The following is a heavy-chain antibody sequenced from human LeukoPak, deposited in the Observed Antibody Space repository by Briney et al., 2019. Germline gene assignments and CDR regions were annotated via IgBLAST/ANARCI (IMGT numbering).Heavy chain of an antibody. CDR2: ISGSGGST. CDR3: AKELGRSGILDY. Sequence: GGSLRLSCAASGFTFSSYGMSWVRQAPGKGLEWVSAISGSGGSTYYADSVKGRFTISRDNSKSTLYLQMNSLRAEDTAAYYCAKELGRSGILDYWGQGTLVTVSS. CDR1: GFTFSSYG. V-gene: IGHV3-23*01. J-gene: IGHJ4*02. D-gene: IGHD3-10*01.